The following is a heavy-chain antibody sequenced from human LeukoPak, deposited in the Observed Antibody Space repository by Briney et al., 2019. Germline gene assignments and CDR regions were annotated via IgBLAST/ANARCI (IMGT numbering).Heavy chain of an antibody. Sequence: GGSLRLSCAASGFSVSNTYMSWVRQAPGMGLEWVSINSGGNTYYADSVKGRFTISRDNSKNTLYLQMNRLRPEDTAVYYCARGTVTAPDYWGQGTLVTVSS. CDR1: GFSVSNTY. V-gene: IGHV3-53*01. CDR3: ARGTVTAPDY. D-gene: IGHD2-21*02. J-gene: IGHJ4*02. CDR2: NSGGNT.